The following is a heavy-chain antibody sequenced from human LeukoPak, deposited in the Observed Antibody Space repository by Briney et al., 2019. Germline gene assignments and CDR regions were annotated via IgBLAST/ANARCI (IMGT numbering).Heavy chain of an antibody. CDR1: GFTFSSYA. D-gene: IGHD4-17*01. CDR2: FSGSGGST. CDR3: ARGHDYANYMDV. Sequence: GGSLRLSCVASGFTFSSYAMSWVRQAPGKGLECISGFSGSGGSTYYADSVKGRFTISKDNAKNSLYLQMNSLRAEDTAVYYCARGHDYANYMDVWGKGTTVTVSS. V-gene: IGHV3-23*01. J-gene: IGHJ6*03.